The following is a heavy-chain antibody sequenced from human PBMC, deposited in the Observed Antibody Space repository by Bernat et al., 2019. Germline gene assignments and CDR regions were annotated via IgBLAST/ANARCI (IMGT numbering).Heavy chain of an antibody. Sequence: QVQLVESGGGVVQPGRSLRLSCAASGFTFSSYGMHWVRQAPGKGLERVAVISYDVSNKYYADSVKGRFTISRDNSKNTLYLQMNSLRDEDTAVYYGEKGSQWLVWRLSYYMDVWGKGTTVTVSS. J-gene: IGHJ6*03. CDR1: GFTFSSYG. D-gene: IGHD6-19*01. V-gene: IGHV3-30*18. CDR3: EKGSQWLVWRLSYYMDV. CDR2: ISYDVSNK.